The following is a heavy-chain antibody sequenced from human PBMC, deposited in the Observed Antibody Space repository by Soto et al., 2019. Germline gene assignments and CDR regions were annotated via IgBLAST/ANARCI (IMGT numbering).Heavy chain of an antibody. CDR2: IKQDGSEK. V-gene: IGHV3-7*01. Sequence: GGSLRLSCAASGFTFSSYWMSRVRQAPGKGLEWVANIKQDGSEKYYVDSVKGRFTISRDNAKNSLYLQMNSLRAEDTAVYYCARDLNTYSSGWYDYYYMEVWGKGTTVTVSS. CDR3: ARDLNTYSSGWYDYYYMEV. D-gene: IGHD6-19*01. J-gene: IGHJ6*03. CDR1: GFTFSSYW.